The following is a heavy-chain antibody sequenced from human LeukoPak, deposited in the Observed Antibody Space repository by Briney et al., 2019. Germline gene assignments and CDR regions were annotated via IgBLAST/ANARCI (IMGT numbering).Heavy chain of an antibody. CDR2: INTDGSST. CDR3: ARPVDCTNGVCYANWFDP. Sequence: GGSLRLSCAAFGFTFSNYWMHWVRQAPGKGLVWVSRINTDGSSTSYADSVKGRFTISRDNAKNTLYLQMNSLRAEDTAVYYCARPVDCTNGVCYANWFDPWGQGTLVTVSS. V-gene: IGHV3-74*01. CDR1: GFTFSNYW. D-gene: IGHD2-8*01. J-gene: IGHJ5*02.